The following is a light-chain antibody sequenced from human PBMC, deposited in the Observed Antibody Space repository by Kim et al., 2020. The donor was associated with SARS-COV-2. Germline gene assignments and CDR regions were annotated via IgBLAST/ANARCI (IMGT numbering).Light chain of an antibody. Sequence: VSPGERATPACRATPSVDAKLAWYQPRPGQPPRLLIFGASARATSIPARFSGSGSGTEFTLTISSLQSEDFAVYYCQQYSEWPLTFGGGTKVDIK. J-gene: IGKJ4*01. CDR3: QQYSEWPLT. CDR2: GAS. V-gene: IGKV3-15*01. CDR1: PSVDAK.